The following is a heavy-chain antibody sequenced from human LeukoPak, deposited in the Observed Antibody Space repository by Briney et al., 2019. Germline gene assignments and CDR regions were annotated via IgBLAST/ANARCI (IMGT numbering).Heavy chain of an antibody. D-gene: IGHD2-15*01. J-gene: IGHJ3*02. Sequence: GGSLRLSCAASGFTVSSNYMSWVRQAPGKGLEWVSVIYSGGSTYYADSVKGRFTISRDNAKNSLYLQMNSLRAEDTAVYYCARLSGCSGGSCYSNAFDIWGQGTTVTVSS. CDR3: ARLSGCSGGSCYSNAFDI. V-gene: IGHV3-53*01. CDR1: GFTVSSNY. CDR2: IYSGGST.